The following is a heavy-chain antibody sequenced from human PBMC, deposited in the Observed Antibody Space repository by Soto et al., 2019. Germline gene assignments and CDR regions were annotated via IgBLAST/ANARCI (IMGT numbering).Heavy chain of an antibody. Sequence: QVQLVQSGAEVKKPGSSVKVSCKASGGTFSSYAISWVRQAPGQGLEWMGGIIPIFGTANYAQKFQGRVTISADESTSRAYMELSSLRSEDTAVYYCAREYYYDSSGYSGDYYYYGMDVWGQGTTVTVSS. V-gene: IGHV1-69*01. D-gene: IGHD3-22*01. CDR1: GGTFSSYA. CDR2: IIPIFGTA. J-gene: IGHJ6*02. CDR3: AREYYYDSSGYSGDYYYYGMDV.